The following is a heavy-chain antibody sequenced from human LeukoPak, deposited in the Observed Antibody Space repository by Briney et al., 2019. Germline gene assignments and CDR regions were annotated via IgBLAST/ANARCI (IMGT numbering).Heavy chain of an antibody. J-gene: IGHJ4*02. V-gene: IGHV4-61*02. Sequence: SETLSLTCTVSGGSISSGSYYWSWIRQPAGKGLEWIGRIYTSGSTNYNPSLKGRVTISVDTSKNQFSLKLSSVTAADTAVYYCARAPSWVGELLSSYYFDYWGQGTLVTVSS. CDR2: IYTSGST. CDR3: ARAPSWVGELLSSYYFDY. D-gene: IGHD3-10*01. CDR1: GGSISSGSYY.